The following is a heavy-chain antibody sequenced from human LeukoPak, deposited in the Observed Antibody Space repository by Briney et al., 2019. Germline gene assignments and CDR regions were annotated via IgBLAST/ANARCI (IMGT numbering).Heavy chain of an antibody. D-gene: IGHD3-3*01. J-gene: IGHJ3*02. Sequence: SETLSLTCTVSGGSISSYYWSWIRQPPGKGLEWIGYIYYSGSTNYNPSLKSRVTISVDTSKNQFSLKLSSVTAADTAVYYCARAPSDFWSGYTPNHDAFDIWGQGTMVTVSS. CDR1: GGSISSYY. V-gene: IGHV4-59*01. CDR2: IYYSGST. CDR3: ARAPSDFWSGYTPNHDAFDI.